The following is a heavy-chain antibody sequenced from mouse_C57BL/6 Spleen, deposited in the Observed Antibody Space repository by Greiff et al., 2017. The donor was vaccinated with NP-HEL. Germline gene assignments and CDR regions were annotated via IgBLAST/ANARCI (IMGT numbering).Heavy chain of an antibody. CDR2: IRLKSDNYAT. CDR3: TADGYYLAWFAY. J-gene: IGHJ3*01. CDR1: GFTFSNYW. D-gene: IGHD2-3*01. V-gene: IGHV6-3*01. Sequence: EVKVEESGGGLVQPGGSMKLSCVASGFTFSNYWMNWVRRSPEKGLEWVAQIRLKSDNYATHYAESVKGRFTISRDDSKSSVYLQMNNLRAEDTGIYYCTADGYYLAWFAYWGQGTLVTVSA.